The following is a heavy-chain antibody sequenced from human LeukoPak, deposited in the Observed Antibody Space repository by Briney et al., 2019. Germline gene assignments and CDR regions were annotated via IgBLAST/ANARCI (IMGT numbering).Heavy chain of an antibody. V-gene: IGHV3-73*01. CDR3: TRGVTARPLDY. J-gene: IGHJ4*02. D-gene: IGHD2-21*02. CDR2: IRNKPNSYAT. Sequence: PGGSLRLSCAASGFTFSGSTMHWVRQASGKGLEWVGRIRNKPNSYATAYTASVKGRFIISRDDSKNTAYLHMNSLKTEDTAVYYCTRGVTARPLDYWGQGTLVTVSS. CDR1: GFTFSGST.